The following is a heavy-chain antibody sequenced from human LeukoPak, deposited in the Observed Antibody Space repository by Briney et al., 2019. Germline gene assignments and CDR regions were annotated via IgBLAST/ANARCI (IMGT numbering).Heavy chain of an antibody. CDR1: GFTFSNAW. V-gene: IGHV3-15*01. D-gene: IGHD5-12*01. CDR2: IKSKTDGGTT. Sequence: GGSLRLSCAASGFTFSNAWMSWVRQAPGKGLEWVGRIKSKTDGGTTDYAAPVKGRFTISRDVSKNTLYLQMNSLKTEDTAVYYCTTDSSLVATIPDYWGQGTLVTVSS. CDR3: TTDSSLVATIPDY. J-gene: IGHJ4*02.